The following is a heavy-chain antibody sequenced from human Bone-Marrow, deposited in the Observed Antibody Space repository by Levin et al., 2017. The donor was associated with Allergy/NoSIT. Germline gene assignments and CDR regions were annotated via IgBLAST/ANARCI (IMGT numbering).Heavy chain of an antibody. V-gene: IGHV4-59*01. CDR2: IYYSGST. J-gene: IGHJ5*02. D-gene: IGHD6-19*01. CDR3: ARSGPEWYSSGWYTNRGGKMGFDP. Sequence: SETLSLTCTVSGGSISSYYWSWIRQPPGKGLEWIGYIYYSGSTNYNPSLKSRVTISVDTSKNQFSLKLSSVTAADTAVYYCARSGPEWYSSGWYTNRGGKMGFDPWGQGTLVTVSS. CDR1: GGSISSYY.